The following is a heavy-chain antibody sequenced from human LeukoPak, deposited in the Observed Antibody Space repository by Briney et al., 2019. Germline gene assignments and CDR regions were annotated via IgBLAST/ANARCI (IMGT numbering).Heavy chain of an antibody. D-gene: IGHD2-2*01. Sequence: GGSLRLSCVASGFTFSSYSMNWVRQAPGKGLEWVSSISSSSSYIYYADSVKGRFTISRDNAKNSLYLQMNSLRAEDTAVYYCARGDRDLYCSSTSCYPVLGGQGTLVAVSS. CDR3: ARGDRDLYCSSTSCYPVL. CDR2: ISSSSSYI. CDR1: GFTFSSYS. J-gene: IGHJ4*02. V-gene: IGHV3-21*01.